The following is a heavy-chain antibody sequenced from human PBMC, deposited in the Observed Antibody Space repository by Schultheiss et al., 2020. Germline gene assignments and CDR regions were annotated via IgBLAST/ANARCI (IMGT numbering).Heavy chain of an antibody. Sequence: SETLSLTCAVSGYSISSGYYWGWIRQPPGKGLEWIGYIYYSGSTNYNPSLKSRVTISVDTSKNQFSLKLSSVTAADTAVYYCARAGGRGITTPVGWFDPWGQGTLV. J-gene: IGHJ5*02. CDR1: GYSISSGYY. CDR2: IYYSGST. CDR3: ARAGGRGITTPVGWFDP. D-gene: IGHD3-3*01. V-gene: IGHV4-61*01.